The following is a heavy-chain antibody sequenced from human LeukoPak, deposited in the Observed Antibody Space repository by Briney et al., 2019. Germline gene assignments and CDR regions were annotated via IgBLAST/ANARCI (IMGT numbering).Heavy chain of an antibody. D-gene: IGHD6-19*01. V-gene: IGHV1-8*01. CDR2: MNPNSGKT. J-gene: IGHJ6*02. CDR1: GYTFTSYD. CDR3: ATGRYSSGWYGGYYYGMDV. Sequence: ASVKVSCKASGYTFTSYDINWVRQATGQGLEWMGWMNPNSGKTDYAQKFQGRVTMTEDTSTDTAYMELSSLRSEDTAVYYCATGRYSSGWYGGYYYGMDVWGQGTTVTVSS.